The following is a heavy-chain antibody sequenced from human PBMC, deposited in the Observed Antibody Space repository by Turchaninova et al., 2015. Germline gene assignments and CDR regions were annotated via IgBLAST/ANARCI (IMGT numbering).Heavy chain of an antibody. D-gene: IGHD6-13*01. Sequence: QVQLQQWGAGLLKPSETLSLTCAVYGGSFSGYYWSWIRQPPGKGREWGGEINHSGSTNYNPSLKSRVTISVDTSKNQFSLKLSSVTAADTAVYYCAKAAAGSYYYYYYGMDVWGQGTTVTVSS. CDR3: AKAAAGSYYYYYYGMDV. CDR1: GGSFSGYY. V-gene: IGHV4-34*01. J-gene: IGHJ6*02. CDR2: INHSGST.